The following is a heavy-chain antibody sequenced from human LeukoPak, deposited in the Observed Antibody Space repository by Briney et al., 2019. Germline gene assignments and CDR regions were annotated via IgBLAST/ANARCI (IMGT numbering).Heavy chain of an antibody. CDR1: GFTFKTYW. CDR3: AKVEDSSSA. J-gene: IGHJ4*02. Sequence: GGSLRLSCAASGFTFKTYWMNWVRQAPGKGLEWVAVISYDGSNKYYADSVKGRFTISRDNSKNTLYLQMNSLRTEDTAVYYCAKVEDSSSAWGQGTLVTVSS. D-gene: IGHD6-13*01. CDR2: ISYDGSNK. V-gene: IGHV3-30*18.